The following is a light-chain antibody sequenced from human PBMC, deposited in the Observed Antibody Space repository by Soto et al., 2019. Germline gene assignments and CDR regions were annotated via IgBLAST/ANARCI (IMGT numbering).Light chain of an antibody. CDR3: QQYNNWPPLT. V-gene: IGKV3-15*01. CDR2: GAS. Sequence: ELVMTQSPAALSVSPVERATLSCRASQSVSSNLAWYQQKPGQAPRLLIYGASTRATGIPARFSGSGSGTEFTLTISSLQSEDFAVYYCQQYNNWPPLTFGQGTKV. CDR1: QSVSSN. J-gene: IGKJ1*01.